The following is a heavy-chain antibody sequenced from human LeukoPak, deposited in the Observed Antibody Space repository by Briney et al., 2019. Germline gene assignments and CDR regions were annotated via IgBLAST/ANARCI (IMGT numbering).Heavy chain of an antibody. D-gene: IGHD6-19*01. CDR3: AKVKQQWRGGFDY. V-gene: IGHV3-23*01. CDR2: ISGSGGST. CDR1: GFTFSSYA. Sequence: GGSLRFSCAASGFTFSSYAMGWVRQAPGKGLEWVSAISGSGGSTYFADSVKGRFTISRDNSKNTLYLQMNSLRAEDTAVYYCAKVKQQWRGGFDYWGQGTLVTVSS. J-gene: IGHJ4*02.